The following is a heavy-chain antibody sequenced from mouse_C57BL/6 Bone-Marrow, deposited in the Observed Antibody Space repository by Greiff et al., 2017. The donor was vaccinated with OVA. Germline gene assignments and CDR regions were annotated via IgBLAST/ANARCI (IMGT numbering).Heavy chain of an antibody. J-gene: IGHJ3*01. CDR3: TTSHSWFAY. CDR2: IDPENGDT. Sequence: EVKLQQSGAELVRPGASVKLSCTASGFHIKDDYMHWVKQRPDQGLEWIGWIDPENGDTEYASKFQGKAPITADTSSNTAYLQLSSLTSEDTAVYYCTTSHSWFAYWGQGTLVTVSA. CDR1: GFHIKDDY. V-gene: IGHV14-4*01.